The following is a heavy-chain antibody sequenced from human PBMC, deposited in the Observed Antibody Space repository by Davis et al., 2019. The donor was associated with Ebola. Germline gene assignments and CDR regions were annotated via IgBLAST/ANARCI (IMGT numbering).Heavy chain of an antibody. J-gene: IGHJ4*02. CDR2: TYSGGRT. D-gene: IGHD6-19*01. CDR3: AVAGWAVAGTGPFDC. CDR1: GFIFSSYV. Sequence: AGSLSLSCAVSGFIFSSYVMSWVRHAPGKGLEWDSVTYSGGRTDYAASVGGRFRVPRDNSKNTVYLQMNSLTVEDTAVYFWAVAGWAVAGTGPFDCWGQGTLVTVSS. V-gene: IGHV3-53*01.